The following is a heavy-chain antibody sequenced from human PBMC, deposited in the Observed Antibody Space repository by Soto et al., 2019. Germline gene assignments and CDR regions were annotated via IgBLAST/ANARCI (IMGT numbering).Heavy chain of an antibody. Sequence: PGESLKISCNGSGYSFTIYWIGWVRQMPGKGLEWMGIIYPGDSDTRYSPSFQGQVTISADKSIRTAYLQWSSLKASDTAMYYCARPYDSSGNDAFDIWGQGTMVTVSS. D-gene: IGHD3-22*01. CDR2: IYPGDSDT. CDR1: GYSFTIYW. CDR3: ARPYDSSGNDAFDI. V-gene: IGHV5-51*01. J-gene: IGHJ3*02.